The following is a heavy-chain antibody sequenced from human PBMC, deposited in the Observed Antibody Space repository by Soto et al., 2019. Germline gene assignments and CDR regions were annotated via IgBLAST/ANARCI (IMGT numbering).Heavy chain of an antibody. CDR2: IYTSGST. D-gene: IGHD1-26*01. CDR3: ARDLGWGSYINWFDP. V-gene: IGHV4-4*07. J-gene: IGHJ5*02. Sequence: SETLSLTCTVSGGSISSYYWSWIRQPAGKGLEWIGRIYTSGSTNYNPSLKSRVTMTVDTSKNQFSLKLSSVTAADTAVYYCARDLGWGSYINWFDPWGQGTLVTVSS. CDR1: GGSISSYY.